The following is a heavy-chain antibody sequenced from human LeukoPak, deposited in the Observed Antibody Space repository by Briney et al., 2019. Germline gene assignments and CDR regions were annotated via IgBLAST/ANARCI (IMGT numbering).Heavy chain of an antibody. CDR3: ARGRAGRGYSYVIYYYYYMDV. CDR1: GFTFSDYS. J-gene: IGHJ6*03. V-gene: IGHV3-11*01. D-gene: IGHD5-18*01. CDR2: ISSSDNTI. Sequence: GGSLRLSCAASGFTFSDYSMSWIRQAPGKGLGWVSYISSSDNTIYYAESVKGRFTISRDNAKNSLYLQMNSLRAEDTAVYYCARGRAGRGYSYVIYYYYYMDVWGKGTTVTVSS.